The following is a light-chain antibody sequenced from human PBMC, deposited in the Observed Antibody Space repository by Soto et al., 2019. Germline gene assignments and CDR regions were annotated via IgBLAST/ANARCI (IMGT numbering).Light chain of an antibody. CDR2: GAT. CDR3: QQASSFPLT. Sequence: IQMTQSPSSVSAAVGDRVTITCRASQVISSWLAWYQQRPGTAPKLLIYGATTLRSGVPSRFSGSESGTLFTLTITSLQPEDSATYYCQQASSFPLTFGGGTTVEIQ. J-gene: IGKJ4*01. V-gene: IGKV1-12*01. CDR1: QVISSW.